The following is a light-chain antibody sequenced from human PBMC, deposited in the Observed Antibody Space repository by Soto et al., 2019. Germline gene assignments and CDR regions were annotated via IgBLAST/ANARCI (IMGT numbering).Light chain of an antibody. Sequence: EILMTQSPATLSVSPGERATLSCRASQSVTSNLAWYQQKPGHAPRLLIYGASTRATGIPARFSGSGSGTEFTLTISSLQSEDFAVYCCQQYNNWPPTFGQGTKVDIK. CDR1: QSVTSN. CDR3: QQYNNWPPT. V-gene: IGKV3-15*01. CDR2: GAS. J-gene: IGKJ1*01.